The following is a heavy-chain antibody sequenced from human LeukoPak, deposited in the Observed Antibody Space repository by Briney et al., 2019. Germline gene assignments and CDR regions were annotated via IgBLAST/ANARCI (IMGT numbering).Heavy chain of an antibody. CDR2: IRYDGSNK. Sequence: PGGSLRLSCAASGFTFSSYAMHWVRQAPGKGLEWVAVIRYDGSNKYYADSVKGRFTISRDNSKNTLYLQMNSLRAEDTAVYYCANASPLTTWESDAFDIWGQGTMVTVSS. V-gene: IGHV3-30*04. CDR3: ANASPLTTWESDAFDI. CDR1: GFTFSSYA. J-gene: IGHJ3*02. D-gene: IGHD1-26*01.